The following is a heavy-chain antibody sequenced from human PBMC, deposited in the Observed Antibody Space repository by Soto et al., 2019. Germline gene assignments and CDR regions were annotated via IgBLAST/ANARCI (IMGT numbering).Heavy chain of an antibody. V-gene: IGHV3-23*01. D-gene: IGHD2-21*02. CDR2: ISGTGGGT. J-gene: IGHJ4*02. Sequence: PGGSLRLSCAASGFTFSDYTMNWVRQVPGKGLEWVSGISGTGGGTYYADSVKGRFTISRDNSRKTLYLQMNSLRAEDTAIYYCAKVPLVGVVVTTRFDSWGQGTLVTVSS. CDR3: AKVPLVGVVVTTRFDS. CDR1: GFTFSDYT.